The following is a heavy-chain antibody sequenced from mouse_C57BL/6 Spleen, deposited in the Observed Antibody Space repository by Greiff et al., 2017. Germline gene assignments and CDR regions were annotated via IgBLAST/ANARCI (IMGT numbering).Heavy chain of an antibody. Sequence: VQLQQPGAELVRPGTSVKLSCKASGYTFTSYWMHWVKQRPGQGLEWIGVIDPSDSYTNYNQEFKGKATLTVDTSSSTAYMQLSSLTSEDSAVYYCARSHYYGSSYGFAYWGQGTLVTVSA. D-gene: IGHD1-1*01. J-gene: IGHJ3*01. CDR2: IDPSDSYT. CDR3: ARSHYYGSSYGFAY. V-gene: IGHV1-59*01. CDR1: GYTFTSYW.